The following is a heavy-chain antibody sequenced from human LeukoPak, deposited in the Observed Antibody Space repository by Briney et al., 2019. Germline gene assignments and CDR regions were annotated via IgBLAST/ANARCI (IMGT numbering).Heavy chain of an antibody. D-gene: IGHD2-8*02. CDR2: IYYTGTT. CDR3: ARHPLAYCTGRGGSCYPL. CDR1: GGSISSSSYY. Sequence: SETLSLTCTVSGGSISSSSYYWGWIRQPPGKGLEWIGSIYYTGTTYYNPSLKSRVTISVDTSKNQFSLKLSSVTAADTAVYYCARHPLAYCTGRGGSCYPLWGQGTWSPSPQ. V-gene: IGHV4-39*01. J-gene: IGHJ4*02.